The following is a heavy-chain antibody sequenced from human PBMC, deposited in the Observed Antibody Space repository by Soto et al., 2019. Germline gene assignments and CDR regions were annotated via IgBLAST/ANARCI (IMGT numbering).Heavy chain of an antibody. CDR3: ARDPXPGIAAAGINYYYGMDV. Sequence: SAVKVSCKASGYTFTSYAMHWVRQAPGQRLEWMGWINAGNGNTKYSQKFQGRVTITRDTSASTAYMELSSLRSEDTAVYYCARDPXPGIAAAGINYYYGMDVWGQGTTVTVSS. V-gene: IGHV1-3*01. CDR1: GYTFTSYA. D-gene: IGHD6-13*01. CDR2: INAGNGNT. J-gene: IGHJ6*01.